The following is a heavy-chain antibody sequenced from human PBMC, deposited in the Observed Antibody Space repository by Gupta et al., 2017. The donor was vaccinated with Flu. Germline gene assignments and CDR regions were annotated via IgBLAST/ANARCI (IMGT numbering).Heavy chain of an antibody. CDR2: ISSSSSYI. CDR1: GFTFSSSS. J-gene: IGHJ6*02. CDR3: ARDDSGSYYGSYYYYYGMDV. D-gene: IGHD1-26*01. V-gene: IGHV3-21*01. Sequence: EVQLVESGGGLVKPGGSLRLSCAASGFTFSSSSMTWVRQAPGKGLEWVSSISSSSSYIYYADSVKGRFTISRDNAKNSLYLQMNSLRAEDTAVYYCARDDSGSYYGSYYYYYGMDVWGQGTTVTVAS.